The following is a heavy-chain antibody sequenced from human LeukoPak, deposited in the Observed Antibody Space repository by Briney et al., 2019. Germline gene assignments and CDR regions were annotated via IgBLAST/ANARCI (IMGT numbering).Heavy chain of an antibody. J-gene: IGHJ6*03. CDR2: INHSGST. D-gene: IGHD3-22*01. Sequence: PSETLSLTCAVYGGSFSGYYWSWIRQPPGKGLEWIGEINHSGSTNYNPSLKSRVTISVDTSKSQFSLKLSSVTAADTAVYYCARVRSAVVTPPYYMDVWGKGTTVTVSS. CDR1: GGSFSGYY. V-gene: IGHV4-34*01. CDR3: ARVRSAVVTPPYYMDV.